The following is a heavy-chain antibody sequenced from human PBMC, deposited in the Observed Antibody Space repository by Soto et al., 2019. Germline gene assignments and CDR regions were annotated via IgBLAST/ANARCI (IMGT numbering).Heavy chain of an antibody. CDR2: INPNSGGK. Sequence: ASVKVSCKASGYTFTGHYMHWVRQAPGQGLEWMGWINPNSGGKNYAQKFQGWVTMTRDTSISTAYMELSRLRSDDTAVYYCATQRWEWELSLDFWGQGTLVTVSS. J-gene: IGHJ4*02. D-gene: IGHD1-26*01. V-gene: IGHV1-2*04. CDR3: ATQRWEWELSLDF. CDR1: GYTFTGHY.